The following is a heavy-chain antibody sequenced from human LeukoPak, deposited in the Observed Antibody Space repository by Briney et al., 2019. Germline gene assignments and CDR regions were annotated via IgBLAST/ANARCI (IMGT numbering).Heavy chain of an antibody. CDR1: GFTFSSYS. Sequence: PRGSLRLSRAASGFTFSSYSMNWVRQAPGKGLEWVSPISNNSSYIYYADSVRGRFTISRDNAKNSLYLQMNSLRAEDTGAYYCARDVTMIVVVSHAFDIWGQGRMVTVSS. J-gene: IGHJ3*02. D-gene: IGHD3-22*01. V-gene: IGHV3-21*01. CDR2: ISNNSSYI. CDR3: ARDVTMIVVVSHAFDI.